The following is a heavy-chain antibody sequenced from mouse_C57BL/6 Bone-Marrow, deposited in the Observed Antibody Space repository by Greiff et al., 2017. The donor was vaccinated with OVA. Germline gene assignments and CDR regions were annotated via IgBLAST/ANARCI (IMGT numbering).Heavy chain of an antibody. J-gene: IGHJ4*01. CDR3: ATITTVVARDYYAMDY. Sequence: VQLQQSGAELVMPGASVKLSCKASGYTFTSYWMHWVKQRPGQGLEWIGEIDPSDSYTNYNQKFKGKSTLTVDKSSSTAYMQLSSLTSEDSAVYYCATITTVVARDYYAMDYWGQGTSVTVSS. V-gene: IGHV1-69*01. D-gene: IGHD1-1*01. CDR2: IDPSDSYT. CDR1: GYTFTSYW.